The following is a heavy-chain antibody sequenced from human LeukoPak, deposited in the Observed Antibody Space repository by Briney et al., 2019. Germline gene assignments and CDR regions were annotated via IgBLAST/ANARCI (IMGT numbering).Heavy chain of an antibody. CDR1: GGSISSYY. J-gene: IGHJ4*02. CDR2: VYYSGST. D-gene: IGHD6-6*01. V-gene: IGHV4-59*01. Sequence: SETLSLTCTVSGGSISSYYWSWIRQPPGKGLDWIGYVYYSGSTNHNPSLKSRVTISVDTSKNQFSLKLSSVTAADTAVYYCARDGSSHYFDYWGQGALVTVSS. CDR3: ARDGSSHYFDY.